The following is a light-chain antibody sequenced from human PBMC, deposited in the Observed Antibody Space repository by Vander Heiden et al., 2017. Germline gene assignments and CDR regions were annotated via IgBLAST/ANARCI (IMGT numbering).Light chain of an antibody. V-gene: IGKV1-8*01. J-gene: IGKJ3*01. Sequence: AIRMTQSPSSLSASTGDRLTITCRASQDISNYLAWYQQKAGKAPNLLISTASTVESGVPSRFSGSGSGTEITLSISFLHSEDFATYYCQQNDSFPLTFGQGTKVDIK. CDR3: QQNDSFPLT. CDR2: TAS. CDR1: QDISNY.